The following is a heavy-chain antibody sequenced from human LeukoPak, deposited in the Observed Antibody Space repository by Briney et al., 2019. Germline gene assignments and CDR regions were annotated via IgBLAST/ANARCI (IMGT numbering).Heavy chain of an antibody. CDR1: GGSISSYY. J-gene: IGHJ4*02. CDR2: IYYSGST. D-gene: IGHD3-3*01. V-gene: IGHV4-59*08. CDR3: ARISTIFGASYVD. Sequence: PSETLSLTCTVSGGSISSYYWSWIRQPPGKGLEWIGYIYYSGSTNYNPSLKSRVTISVDTSKNQFSLKLSSVTAADTAVYYCARISTIFGASYVDWGQGTLVTVSS.